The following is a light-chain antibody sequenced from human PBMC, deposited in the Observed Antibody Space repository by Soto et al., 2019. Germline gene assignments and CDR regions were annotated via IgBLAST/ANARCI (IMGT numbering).Light chain of an antibody. Sequence: QSVLTQPPSASGTPGQRVTISCSGSSSNIGSNTVNWYQQVPGTAPKLLIYSNNQRPSGVPDRFSGSKSGTSASLAISGLQSEDEADYCCAAWDDSLNGMFGGGTKLTVL. CDR3: AAWDDSLNGM. V-gene: IGLV1-44*01. CDR2: SNN. J-gene: IGLJ3*02. CDR1: SSNIGSNT.